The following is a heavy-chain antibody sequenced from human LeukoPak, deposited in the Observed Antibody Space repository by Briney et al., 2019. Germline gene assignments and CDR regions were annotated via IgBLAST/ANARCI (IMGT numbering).Heavy chain of an antibody. V-gene: IGHV4-30-4*08. Sequence: PSQTLSLTCTVSGGSISSGDYYWSWIRQPPGKGLEWIGYIYYSGSTYYNPSPKSRVTISVDTSKNQFSLKLSSVTAADTAVYYCARVFGRSGQRYYYYMDVWGKGTTVTVSS. CDR2: IYYSGST. CDR3: ARVFGRSGQRYYYYMDV. D-gene: IGHD3-3*01. J-gene: IGHJ6*03. CDR1: GGSISSGDYY.